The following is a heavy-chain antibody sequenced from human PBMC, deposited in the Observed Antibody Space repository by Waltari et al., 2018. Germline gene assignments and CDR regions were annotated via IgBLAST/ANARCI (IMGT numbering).Heavy chain of an antibody. J-gene: IGHJ4*02. CDR2: IIPILGIA. V-gene: IGHV1-69*02. CDR3: ASQDSSGYLSDY. CDR1: GGTFSSYT. Sequence: QVQLVQSGAEVKKPGSSVKVSCKASGGTFSSYTISWVRQAPGQGLEWMGRIIPILGIANYAQKFQGRVTITADKSTSTAYMELSSLRSEDTAVYYCASQDSSGYLSDYWGQGTLVTVSS. D-gene: IGHD3-22*01.